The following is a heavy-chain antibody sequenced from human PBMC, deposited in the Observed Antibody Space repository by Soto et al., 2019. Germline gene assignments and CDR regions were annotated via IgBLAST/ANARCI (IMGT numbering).Heavy chain of an antibody. CDR3: ARTPGYTDRNYFDY. D-gene: IGHD2-2*02. J-gene: IGHJ4*02. Sequence: QIQLVQSGAEVKKPGASVKVSCKASGYTVPSYNMHWVRQAPGQGLEWMGIINPSGGSTTYAQKFQGRLTMTRDTSTSTVYMELSSLRSEDTAMYYCARTPGYTDRNYFDYWGQGTLVTVSS. CDR2: INPSGGST. V-gene: IGHV1-46*01. CDR1: GYTVPSYN.